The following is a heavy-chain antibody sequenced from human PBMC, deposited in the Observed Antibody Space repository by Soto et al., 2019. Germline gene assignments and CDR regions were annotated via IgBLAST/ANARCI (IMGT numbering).Heavy chain of an antibody. J-gene: IGHJ6*02. CDR3: ARVSWDYYGMDV. CDR1: GGSISSSNW. D-gene: IGHD7-27*01. Sequence: SETLSLTCAVSGGSISSSNWWSWVRQPPGNGLEWIGEIYHSGSNNYNPSLKIRVTISVDKSKNQFSLKLSSVTAADTAVYYCARVSWDYYGMDVWGQGTTVTVSS. V-gene: IGHV4-4*02. CDR2: IYHSGSN.